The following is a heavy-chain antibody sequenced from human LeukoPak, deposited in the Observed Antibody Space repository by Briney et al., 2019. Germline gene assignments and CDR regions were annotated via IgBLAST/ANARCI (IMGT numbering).Heavy chain of an antibody. Sequence: SVKVSCKASGGTFSSYAISWVRQAPGQGLEWMGGIISIFGTANYAQKFQGRVTITADESTNTAYMELSSLRSEDTAVYYCAGAVRPPKEYGSGSKGGSGLHFQHWGQGTLVTVSS. J-gene: IGHJ1*01. CDR1: GGTFSSYA. CDR2: IISIFGTA. CDR3: AGAVRPPKEYGSGSKGGSGLHFQH. V-gene: IGHV1-69*13. D-gene: IGHD3-10*01.